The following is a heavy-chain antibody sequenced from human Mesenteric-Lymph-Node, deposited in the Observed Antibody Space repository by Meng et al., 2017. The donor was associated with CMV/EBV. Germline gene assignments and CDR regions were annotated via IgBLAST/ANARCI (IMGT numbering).Heavy chain of an antibody. D-gene: IGHD5-18*01. CDR3: ARHRDTAMANYYYYGMDV. CDR1: GYSFTSYW. V-gene: IGHV5-51*01. CDR2: IYPGDSDT. Sequence: GGSLRLSCKGSGYSFTSYWIGWVRQMPGKGLEWMGIIYPGDSDTRYSPSFQGQVTISADKSISTAYLQWSSLKASDTAMYYCARHRDTAMANYYYYGMDVWGQGTTVTVSS. J-gene: IGHJ6*02.